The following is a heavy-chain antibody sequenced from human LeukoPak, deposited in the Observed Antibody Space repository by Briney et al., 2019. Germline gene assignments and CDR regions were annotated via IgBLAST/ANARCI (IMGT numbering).Heavy chain of an antibody. Sequence: SETLSLTCTVSGGSISSYYWSWIRQPPGKGLEWIGYIYYSGSTYYNPSLKSRVTISVDTSKNQFSLKLSSVTAADTAVYYCARDQGSTTDFQHWGQGTLVTVSS. D-gene: IGHD2/OR15-2a*01. CDR3: ARDQGSTTDFQH. CDR2: IYYSGST. J-gene: IGHJ1*01. CDR1: GGSISSYY. V-gene: IGHV4-59*12.